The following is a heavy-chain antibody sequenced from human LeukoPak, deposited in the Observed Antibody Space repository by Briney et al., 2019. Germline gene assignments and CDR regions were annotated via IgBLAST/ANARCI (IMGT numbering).Heavy chain of an antibody. CDR2: INHSGST. J-gene: IGHJ6*03. D-gene: IGHD2-2*01. CDR1: GGSFSGYY. CDR3: ARGLLCSSTSCYASYYYYMDV. Sequence: SETLSLTCAVYGGSFSGYYWSWIRQPPGKGLEWIGEINHSGSTNYNLSLKSRVTISVDTSKNQFSLKLSSVTAADTAVYYCARGLLCSSTSCYASYYYYMDVWGKGTTVTISS. V-gene: IGHV4-34*01.